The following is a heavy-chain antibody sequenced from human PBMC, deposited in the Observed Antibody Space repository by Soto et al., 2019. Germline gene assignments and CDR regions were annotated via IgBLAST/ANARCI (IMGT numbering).Heavy chain of an antibody. Sequence: QVQLVESGGGVVQPGRSLRLSCAASGFTFSSYGMHWVRQAPGKGLEWVAVISYDGSNKYYADSVKGRFTISRDNSKNTLYLQMNSLRAEDTAVYYCAHSIYSSGWYFVYWGQGTLVTVSS. CDR2: ISYDGSNK. CDR3: AHSIYSSGWYFVY. CDR1: GFTFSSYG. V-gene: IGHV3-30*03. J-gene: IGHJ4*02. D-gene: IGHD6-19*01.